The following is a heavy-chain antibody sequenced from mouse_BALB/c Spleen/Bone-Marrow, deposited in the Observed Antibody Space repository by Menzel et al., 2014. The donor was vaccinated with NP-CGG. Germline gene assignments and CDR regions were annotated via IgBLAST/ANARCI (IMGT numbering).Heavy chain of an antibody. CDR2: IYPGDGDT. Sequence: VKLVESGAELVRPGSSVKISCKASGYAFSVYWMNWVKQRPGQGLEWIGQIYPGDGDTNYNGKFKGRATLTADKSSNTAYMQPSSLTSEDSAVYFCARGGISVDYWGQGTTLTVSS. CDR1: GYAFSVYW. V-gene: IGHV1-80*01. J-gene: IGHJ2*01. CDR3: ARGGISVDY.